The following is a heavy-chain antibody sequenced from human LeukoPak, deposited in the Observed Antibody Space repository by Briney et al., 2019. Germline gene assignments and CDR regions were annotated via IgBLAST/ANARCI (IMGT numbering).Heavy chain of an antibody. D-gene: IGHD5-18*01. Sequence: SVKVSCKASGGTFSSYAISWVRQAPGQGLEWMGGIIPIFGTANYAQKFQGRVTITADESTSTAYMELSSLRSEDTAVYYCARVTEYSYGPNDYWGQGTQVTVSS. V-gene: IGHV1-69*01. CDR1: GGTFSSYA. CDR3: ARVTEYSYGPNDY. J-gene: IGHJ4*02. CDR2: IIPIFGTA.